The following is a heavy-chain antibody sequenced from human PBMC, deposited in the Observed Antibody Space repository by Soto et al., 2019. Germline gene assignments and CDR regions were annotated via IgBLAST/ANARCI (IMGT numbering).Heavy chain of an antibody. CDR3: AKGSSSVYYYYYGIDV. CDR2: MSNDGRNK. D-gene: IGHD6-6*01. Sequence: QMQLVESGGGVVQPGRSLRLSCVASGFTFSGYGMHWVRQAPGKGLEWVAVMSNDGRNKYYADSVKGRFTISRDNSKNLLYLQMNSLRAEDTAVYYCAKGSSSVYYYYYGIDVWGQGTTVTVSS. J-gene: IGHJ6*02. V-gene: IGHV3-30*18. CDR1: GFTFSGYG.